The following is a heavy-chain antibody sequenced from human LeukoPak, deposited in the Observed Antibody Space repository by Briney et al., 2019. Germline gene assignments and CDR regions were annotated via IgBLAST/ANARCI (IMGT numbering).Heavy chain of an antibody. CDR2: IIPIFGTA. CDR3: ARGPYSYDSSGAFDI. CDR1: GGTFSSYA. J-gene: IGHJ3*02. V-gene: IGHV1-69*13. D-gene: IGHD3-22*01. Sequence: SVKVSCKASGGTFSSYAISWVRQAPGQGLEWMGGIIPIFGTANYAQKFQGRVTITADESTSTAYMELSSLRSEDTAVHFCARGPYSYDSSGAFDIWGQGTMVTVSS.